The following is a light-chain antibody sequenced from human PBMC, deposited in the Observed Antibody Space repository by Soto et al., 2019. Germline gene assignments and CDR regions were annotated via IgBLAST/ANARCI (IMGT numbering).Light chain of an antibody. CDR2: GAS. CDR1: ESVTSSY. CDR3: QQYGSSPRT. V-gene: IGKV3-20*01. J-gene: IGKJ1*01. Sequence: EIVLTQSPGTLSLSPGERATLSCRASESVTSSYLAWYQQKPGQAPRLLIYGASSRATGMPERFSGSGSGTDFTLTISSLEPEDFAVYYCQQYGSSPRTFGQGTKVEIK.